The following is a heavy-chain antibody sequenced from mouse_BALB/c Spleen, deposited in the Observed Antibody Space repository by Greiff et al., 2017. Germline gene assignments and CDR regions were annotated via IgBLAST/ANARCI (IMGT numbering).Heavy chain of an antibody. J-gene: IGHJ4*01. Sequence: EVKLVESGGGLVKPGGSLKLSCAASGFTFSSYAMSWVRQTPEKRLEWVASISSGGSTYYPDSVKGRFTISRDNARNILYLQMSSLRSEDTAMYYCAREDGYHYYAMDYWGQGTSVTVSS. CDR3: AREDGYHYYAMDY. D-gene: IGHD2-3*01. CDR2: ISSGGST. CDR1: GFTFSSYA. V-gene: IGHV5-6-5*01.